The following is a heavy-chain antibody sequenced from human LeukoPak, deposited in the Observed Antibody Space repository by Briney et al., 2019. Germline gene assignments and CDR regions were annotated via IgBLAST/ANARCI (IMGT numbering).Heavy chain of an antibody. V-gene: IGHV3-21*01. CDR1: GFTFSSYS. CDR3: ARDKVSSNYYDSSGYYYH. Sequence: GGSLRLSCAASGFTFSSYSMNWVRQAPGKGLEWVSSISSSSGYIYYADSVKGRFTISRDNAKNSLYLQMNSLRAEDTAVYYCARDKVSSNYYDSSGYYYHWGQGTLVTVSS. D-gene: IGHD3-22*01. J-gene: IGHJ4*02. CDR2: ISSSSGYI.